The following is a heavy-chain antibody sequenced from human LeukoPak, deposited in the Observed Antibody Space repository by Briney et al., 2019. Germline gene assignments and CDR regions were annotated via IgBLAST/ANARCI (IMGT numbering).Heavy chain of an antibody. Sequence: PGGSLRLSCAASGFTFSRYGMHWVRQAPGKGLEWVTAISYDGSNKYYADSVKGRFTISRDNSKNTPYLQMNSLRAEDTAVYYCARELRYFDWLLGFDYWGQGTLVTVSS. CDR2: ISYDGSNK. D-gene: IGHD3-9*01. V-gene: IGHV3-30*14. CDR1: GFTFSRYG. CDR3: ARELRYFDWLLGFDY. J-gene: IGHJ4*02.